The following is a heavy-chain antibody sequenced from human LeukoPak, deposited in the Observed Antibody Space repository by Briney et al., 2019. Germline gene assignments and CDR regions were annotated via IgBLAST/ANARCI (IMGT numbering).Heavy chain of an antibody. Sequence: SETLSLTCTVSGGSISSYYWSWIRQPPGKGLEWIGYLSYSGSTDYNPSLKSRVTISLDTSKNQFSLRLSSVTAADTAVYYCARETRLHSGSYSNDAFDIWGQGTMVTVSS. V-gene: IGHV4-59*01. CDR1: GGSISSYY. J-gene: IGHJ3*02. D-gene: IGHD1-26*01. CDR2: LSYSGST. CDR3: ARETRLHSGSYSNDAFDI.